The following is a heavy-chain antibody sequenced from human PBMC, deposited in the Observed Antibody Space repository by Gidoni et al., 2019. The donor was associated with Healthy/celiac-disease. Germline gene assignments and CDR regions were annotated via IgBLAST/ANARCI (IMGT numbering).Heavy chain of an antibody. J-gene: IGHJ5*02. Sequence: QLQLQESGPGLVKPSETLSLTCTVSGGSISRSSYYWGWIRQPPGKGLEWIGSIYYSGSTYYNPSLKSRVTISVDTSKNQFSLKLSSVTAADTAVYYCARHAPGVYDYVWGSYLNWFDPWGQGTLVTVSS. D-gene: IGHD3-16*02. V-gene: IGHV4-39*01. CDR3: ARHAPGVYDYVWGSYLNWFDP. CDR2: IYYSGST. CDR1: GGSISRSSYY.